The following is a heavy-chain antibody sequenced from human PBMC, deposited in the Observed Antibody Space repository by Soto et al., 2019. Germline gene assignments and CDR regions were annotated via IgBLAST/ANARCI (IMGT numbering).Heavy chain of an antibody. J-gene: IGHJ4*02. CDR1: GVTFSSYA. V-gene: IGHV1-69*18. Sequence: QVQLVQSGAEVKKPGSSVKVSCSASGVTFSSYAFTWVRQAPGQGLEWMGNIIPAFRTSTYAQRFQGRLTISADESTHTVYMVLSSLRSEYTAVYFCAKDGSWDGGGGESWGQGTLVIVSS. D-gene: IGHD3-16*01. CDR2: IIPAFRTS. CDR3: AKDGSWDGGGGES.